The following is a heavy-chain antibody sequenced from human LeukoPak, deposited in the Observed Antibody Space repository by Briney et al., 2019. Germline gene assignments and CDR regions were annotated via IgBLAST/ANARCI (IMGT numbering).Heavy chain of an antibody. CDR3: ARPDFSHYYYMDV. CDR1: GGSISSSSYY. D-gene: IGHD3-3*01. CDR2: IYYSGST. V-gene: IGHV4-39*01. J-gene: IGHJ6*03. Sequence: SETLSLTCTVSGGSISSSSYYWGWIRQPPGKGLEWIGSIYYSGSTYYNPSLKSRVTISVDTSKNQFSLKLSSVTAADTAVYYCARPDFSHYYYMDVWGKGTTVTVSS.